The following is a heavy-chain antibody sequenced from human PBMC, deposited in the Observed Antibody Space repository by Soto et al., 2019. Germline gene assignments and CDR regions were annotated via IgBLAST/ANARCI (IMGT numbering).Heavy chain of an antibody. Sequence: ASVKVSCKASGGTFSSYAISWVRQAPGQGLEWMGGIIPIFGTANYAQKFQGRVTITADKSTSTAYMELSSLRSEDTAVYYCARFGHGQDDILTGYDDSWGQGTLVTVSS. V-gene: IGHV1-69*06. D-gene: IGHD3-9*01. J-gene: IGHJ4*02. CDR3: ARFGHGQDDILTGYDDS. CDR1: GGTFSSYA. CDR2: IIPIFGTA.